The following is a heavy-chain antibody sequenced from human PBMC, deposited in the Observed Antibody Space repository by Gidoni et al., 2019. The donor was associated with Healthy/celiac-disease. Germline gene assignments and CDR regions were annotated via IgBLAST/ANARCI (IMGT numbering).Heavy chain of an antibody. D-gene: IGHD3-10*01. CDR3: ARDSADVGYYYYGMDV. CDR1: GFTVSSNY. V-gene: IGHV3-66*02. CDR2: IYSGGST. Sequence: EVQLVESGGGLVQPGGSLRLSCAASGFTVSSNYMSWVRQAPGKGLEWVSVIYSGGSTYYADSVKGRFTISRDNSKNTLYLQMNSLRAEDTAVYYCARDSADVGYYYYGMDVWGQGTTVTVSS. J-gene: IGHJ6*02.